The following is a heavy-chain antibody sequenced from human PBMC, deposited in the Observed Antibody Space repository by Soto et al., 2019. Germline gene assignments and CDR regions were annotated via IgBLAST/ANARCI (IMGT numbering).Heavy chain of an antibody. J-gene: IGHJ3*02. D-gene: IGHD1-26*01. CDR3: ARHSTMGGTGAFDI. V-gene: IGHV4-39*01. Sequence: SETLSLTCFVSGGSISSSSYYWGWIRQPPGKGLEWIGSIYYSGSTYCNPSLKSRVTISVDTSKNQFSLKLSSVTAADTAVYYCARHSTMGGTGAFDIWGQGTMVTVSS. CDR1: GGSISSSSYY. CDR2: IYYSGST.